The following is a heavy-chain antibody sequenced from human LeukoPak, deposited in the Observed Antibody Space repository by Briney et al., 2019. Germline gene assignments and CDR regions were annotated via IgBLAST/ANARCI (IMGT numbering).Heavy chain of an antibody. D-gene: IGHD6-19*01. CDR2: ISSSSSYI. V-gene: IGHV3-21*01. Sequence: GGSLRLSCAASGFTFSSYSMNWVRQAPGKGLEWVSSISSSSSYIYYADPVKGRFTISRDNAKNSLYLQMNSLRAEDTAVYYCARDPGIAVAGTSVYWGQGTLVTVSS. CDR3: ARDPGIAVAGTSVY. CDR1: GFTFSSYS. J-gene: IGHJ4*02.